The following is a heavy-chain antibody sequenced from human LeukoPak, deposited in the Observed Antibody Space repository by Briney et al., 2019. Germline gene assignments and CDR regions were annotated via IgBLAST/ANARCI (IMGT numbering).Heavy chain of an antibody. CDR1: GFTFSSYS. CDR2: ISSSSSYI. Sequence: PGGSLRLSCAASGFTFSSYSMNWVRQAPGKGLEWVSSISSSSSYIYYADSVKGRFTISRDNAKNSLYLQMNSLRAEDTAVYYCARTGEWLENLDYWGQGTLVTVSS. V-gene: IGHV3-21*01. CDR3: ARTGEWLENLDY. D-gene: IGHD6-19*01. J-gene: IGHJ4*02.